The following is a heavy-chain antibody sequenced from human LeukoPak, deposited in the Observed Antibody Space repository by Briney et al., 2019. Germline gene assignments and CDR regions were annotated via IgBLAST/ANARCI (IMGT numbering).Heavy chain of an antibody. V-gene: IGHV3-9*01. J-gene: IGHJ5*02. Sequence: GGSLRLSCAASGFTFDDYAMHWVRQAPGKGLERVSGISWNSGSIGYADSVKGRFTISRDNAKNSLYLQMNSLRAEDTALYYCAKGASYYSSSWYWWFDPWGQGTLVTVSS. CDR2: ISWNSGSI. CDR1: GFTFDDYA. D-gene: IGHD6-13*01. CDR3: AKGASYYSSSWYWWFDP.